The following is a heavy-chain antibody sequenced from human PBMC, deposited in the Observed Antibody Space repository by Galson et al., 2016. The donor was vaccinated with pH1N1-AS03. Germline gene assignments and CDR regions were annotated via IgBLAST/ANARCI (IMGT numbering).Heavy chain of an antibody. D-gene: IGHD5-18*01. CDR3: ATLPVDAAMADF. V-gene: IGHV4-31*03. CDR2: IHNSGSP. CDR1: GGSIRRSDYY. J-gene: IGHJ4*02. Sequence: TLSLTCTVSGGSIRRSDYYWSWIRQHPGKGLEWIGFIHNSGSPYYNPSLQSRVTISVDTSKDHFSLILNSVTAADTAVYYCATLPVDAAMADFWGQGILVIVPA.